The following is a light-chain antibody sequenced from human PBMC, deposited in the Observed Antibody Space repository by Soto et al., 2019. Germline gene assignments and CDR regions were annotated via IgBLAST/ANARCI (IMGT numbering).Light chain of an antibody. Sequence: DIQMTQSPSSLSASVGDRVTITCRSSQGISNYLAWYQQIPGKVPKLLISASSTLQSGVPSRFSGSGSWTDFTITIRSLQPEDVATYYRQKYTNVPAFGGGTKVEIK. V-gene: IGKV1-27*01. CDR2: ASS. J-gene: IGKJ4*01. CDR3: QKYTNVPA. CDR1: QGISNY.